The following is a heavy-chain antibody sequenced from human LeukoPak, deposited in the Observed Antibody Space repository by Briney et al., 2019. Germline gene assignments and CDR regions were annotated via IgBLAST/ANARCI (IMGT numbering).Heavy chain of an antibody. CDR3: ARVHLARRSVTNVLLWFGELSGWFDP. J-gene: IGHJ5*02. CDR2: IYYSGST. V-gene: IGHV4-61*01. CDR1: GGSISSISYY. Sequence: SETLSLTCTVSGGSISSISYYWSWIRQPPGRGLEWIGYIYYSGSTNYNPSLKSRVTISVDTSKNQFSLKLSSVTAADTAVYYCARVHLARRSVTNVLLWFGELSGWFDPWGQGTLVTVSS. D-gene: IGHD3-10*01.